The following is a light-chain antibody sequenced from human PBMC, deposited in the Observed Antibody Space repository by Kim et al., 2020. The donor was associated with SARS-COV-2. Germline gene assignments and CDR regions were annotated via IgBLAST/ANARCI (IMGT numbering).Light chain of an antibody. CDR2: VNSDGSH. Sequence: QLVLTQSPSASASLGASVKLTCTLSSGHSSYAIAWHQQQPEKGPRYLMKVNSDGSHRKGDGIPDRFSGSSSGADRSLTISRLQSEDEADYYCQTWDDGVRVFGGGTQLTVL. CDR1: SGHSSYA. V-gene: IGLV4-69*01. CDR3: QTWDDGVRV. J-gene: IGLJ3*02.